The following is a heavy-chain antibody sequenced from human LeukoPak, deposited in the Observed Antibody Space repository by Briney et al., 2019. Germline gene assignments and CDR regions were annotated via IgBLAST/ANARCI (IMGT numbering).Heavy chain of an antibody. V-gene: IGHV3-74*01. CDR1: GFTSSAYW. Sequence: PGGSLRLSCAASGFTSSAYWMHWVRQAPGKGLVWVSRINSDGSTTSYADSVKGRFTISRDNAKNTLYLQMNSLRAEDTAVYFCARYGRYRAFDIWGQGTMVTVSS. J-gene: IGHJ3*02. D-gene: IGHD1-26*01. CDR3: ARYGRYRAFDI. CDR2: INSDGSTT.